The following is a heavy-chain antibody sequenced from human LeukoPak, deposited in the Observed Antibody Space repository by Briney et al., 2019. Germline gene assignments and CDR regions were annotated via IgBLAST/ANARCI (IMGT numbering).Heavy chain of an antibody. Sequence: PGGSLRLSCAASGFTFSGFWMNWVRQAPGERLEWVANIKEDGSEIYYVDSVKGRFTISRDNAKNSLYLQMDTLRAEDTALYFCTRGHYDDHRRWGQGTLVTVSS. V-gene: IGHV3-7*01. CDR1: GFTFSGFW. CDR2: IKEDGSEI. CDR3: TRGHYDDHRR. D-gene: IGHD4-17*01. J-gene: IGHJ4*02.